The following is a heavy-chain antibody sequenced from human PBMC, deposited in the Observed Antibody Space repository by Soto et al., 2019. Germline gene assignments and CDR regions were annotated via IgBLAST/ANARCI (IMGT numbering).Heavy chain of an antibody. J-gene: IGHJ6*02. CDR3: ARDRTYYGSGSKGMDF. CDR1: GFTFSSYG. Sequence: VGSLRLSCVASGFTFSSYGMHWVRQAPGKGLEWLAIIRYDGSNKYYGDSVKGRFTISRDNSKNTLYLEMNSLRAEDTAVYYCARDRTYYGSGSKGMDFWGQGTTVTVSS. D-gene: IGHD3-10*01. CDR2: IRYDGSNK. V-gene: IGHV3-30*02.